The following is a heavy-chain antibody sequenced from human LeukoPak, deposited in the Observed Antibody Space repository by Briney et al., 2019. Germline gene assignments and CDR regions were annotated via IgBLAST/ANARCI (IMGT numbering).Heavy chain of an antibody. V-gene: IGHV1-8*03. CDR2: MNPYSGNT. Sequence: ASVRVSCKASGYTFTNYDIHWVRQATGQGLEWMGWMNPYSGNTGYAQNFQGRITITRNTSISTAYMELSSLRSEDTAVYYCARTQQLVLRSPLDPWGQGTLVTVSS. J-gene: IGHJ5*02. CDR1: GYTFTNYD. CDR3: ARTQQLVLRSPLDP. D-gene: IGHD6-13*01.